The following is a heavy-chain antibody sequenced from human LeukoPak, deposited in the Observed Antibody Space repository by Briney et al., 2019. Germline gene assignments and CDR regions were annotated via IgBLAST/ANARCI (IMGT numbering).Heavy chain of an antibody. CDR1: GYSISSGYY. CDR3: ARRIRKYLDY. J-gene: IGHJ4*02. Sequence: KTSETLSLTCAVSGYSISSGYYWGWIRQPPGKGPEWIGSIYHSGSTYYNPSLKSRVTISVDTSKNQFSLKLSSVTAADTAVYYCARRIRKYLDYWGQGTLVTVSS. CDR2: IYHSGST. D-gene: IGHD2-15*01. V-gene: IGHV4-38-2*01.